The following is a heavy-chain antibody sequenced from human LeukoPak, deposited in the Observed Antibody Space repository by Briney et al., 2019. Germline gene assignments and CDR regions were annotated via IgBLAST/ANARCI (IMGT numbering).Heavy chain of an antibody. CDR2: INPNSGGT. CDR1: GYTFTGYY. D-gene: IGHD3-22*01. CDR3: ARDLGSDSSGYYYRDDAFDL. J-gene: IGHJ3*01. Sequence: ASVKVSCKASGYTFTGYYIHWVRQAPGQGLEWMGWINPNSGGTNYAQKFQGRVTMTRDTSISTAYMELSRLRSDHTAVYYCARDLGSDSSGYYYRDDAFDLWGQGPMDRVSS. V-gene: IGHV1-2*02.